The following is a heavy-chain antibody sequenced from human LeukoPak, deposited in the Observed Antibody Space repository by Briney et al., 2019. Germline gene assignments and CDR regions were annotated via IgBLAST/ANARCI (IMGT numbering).Heavy chain of an antibody. Sequence: SVKVSCKASGGTFSSYAISWVRQAPGQGLEWMGRSIPIFGTANYAQKFQGRVTITTDESTSTAYMELSSLRSEDTAVYYCAREARDIVAYCGGDCDPPFYYFDYWGQGTLVTVSS. CDR3: AREARDIVAYCGGDCDPPFYYFDY. D-gene: IGHD2-21*02. CDR1: GGTFSSYA. V-gene: IGHV1-69*05. J-gene: IGHJ4*02. CDR2: SIPIFGTA.